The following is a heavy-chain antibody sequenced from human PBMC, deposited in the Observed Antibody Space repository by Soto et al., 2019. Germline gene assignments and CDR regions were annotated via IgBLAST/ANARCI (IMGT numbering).Heavy chain of an antibody. Sequence: QVQLVESGGGVVQPGRSLRLSCAASGFTFSSYGMHWVRQAPGKGLEWVAVISDDGSNKYYEDSVKGRLTNSRDNAKNTQYLQMNSLRAEDTAVYYCAKDRLVATNTYYYYGMDVWGQGTTVTVSS. V-gene: IGHV3-30*18. CDR3: AKDRLVATNTYYYYGMDV. CDR1: GFTFSSYG. D-gene: IGHD5-12*01. CDR2: ISDDGSNK. J-gene: IGHJ6*02.